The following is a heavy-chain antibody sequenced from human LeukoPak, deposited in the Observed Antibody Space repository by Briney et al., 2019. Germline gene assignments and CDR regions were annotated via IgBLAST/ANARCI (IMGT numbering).Heavy chain of an antibody. CDR2: IHYSGTT. CDR1: GGSISGYY. J-gene: IGHJ4*02. CDR3: ARLNTASYGDY. V-gene: IGHV4-59*08. D-gene: IGHD2-21*02. Sequence: SETLSLTCTVSGGSISGYYWSWMRQPPGKGLEWLGYIHYSGTTNYNPSLKSRVTMSVDTAKNQFSLKLGSVTATDTAVYYCARLNTASYGDYWGQGTLVTVSS.